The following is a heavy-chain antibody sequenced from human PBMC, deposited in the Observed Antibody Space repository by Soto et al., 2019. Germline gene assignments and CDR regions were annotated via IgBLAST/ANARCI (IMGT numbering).Heavy chain of an antibody. CDR3: AREGQAPYYYYGMDV. CDR2: INAYNGKT. CDR1: GYTFSTYA. Sequence: ASVKVSCEAWGYTFSTYALSWVRQAPGQGLEWMGWINAYNGKTMYAQRLQGRLTMTTDISTSTAHMELRSLRSDDTAVYYCAREGQAPYYYYGMDVWGQGTTVTVSS. J-gene: IGHJ6*02. V-gene: IGHV1-18*01.